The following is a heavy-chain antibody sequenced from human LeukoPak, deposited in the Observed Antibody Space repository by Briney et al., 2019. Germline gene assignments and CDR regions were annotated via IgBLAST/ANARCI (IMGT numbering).Heavy chain of an antibody. V-gene: IGHV3-30*18. Sequence: PGGSLRLSCAASGFTFSSYGMHWVRQAPGKGLEWVAVISYDGSNKYYADSVKGRFTISRDNSKNTLYLQMNSLRAEDTAVYYCAKARFRYYYDSSGCFDYWGQGTLVTVSS. J-gene: IGHJ4*02. CDR1: GFTFSSYG. CDR3: AKARFRYYYDSSGCFDY. D-gene: IGHD3-22*01. CDR2: ISYDGSNK.